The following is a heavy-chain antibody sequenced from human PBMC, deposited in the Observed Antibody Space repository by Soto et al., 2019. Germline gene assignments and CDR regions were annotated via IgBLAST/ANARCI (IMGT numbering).Heavy chain of an antibody. CDR1: GFTFSSYA. CDR3: AKDDADYYGSGSYYPPRFDY. V-gene: IGHV3-23*01. J-gene: IGHJ4*02. D-gene: IGHD3-10*01. Sequence: PGGSLRLSCAASGFTFSSYAMNWVRQAPGKGLEWVSAISGSGGSTYYADSMKGRFTISRDNSKNTLYLQMNSLRAEDTAVYYCAKDDADYYGSGSYYPPRFDYWGQGTLVTVSS. CDR2: ISGSGGST.